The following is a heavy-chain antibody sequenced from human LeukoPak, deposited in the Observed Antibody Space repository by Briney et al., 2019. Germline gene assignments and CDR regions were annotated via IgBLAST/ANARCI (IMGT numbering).Heavy chain of an antibody. D-gene: IGHD6-13*01. CDR1: GFTFSSFA. Sequence: GGSLRLSCSASGFTFSSFAMSWVRQAPGKGLEWVSAISGSGGSTYYADSVKGRFTISRDNSKNTLYLQMNSLRAEDTAVYYCAKSSSSSLYLDYWGQGTLVTVSS. CDR3: AKSSSSSLYLDY. V-gene: IGHV3-23*01. J-gene: IGHJ4*02. CDR2: ISGSGGST.